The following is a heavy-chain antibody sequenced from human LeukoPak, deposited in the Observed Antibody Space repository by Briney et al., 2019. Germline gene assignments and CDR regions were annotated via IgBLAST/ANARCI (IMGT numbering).Heavy chain of an antibody. V-gene: IGHV6-1*01. J-gene: IGHJ5*02. CDR1: GDSVSGGTAG. CDR2: IYYRSKRYS. D-gene: IGHD3-10*01. CDR3: TGGGLVRGSLHWFDP. Sequence: SQTLSLTSAIPGDSVSGGTAGWNWIRQSPSRCLEWLGRIYYRSKRYSDYAISVKTRITINPDTSRNQFSLQLNAVTHDDTAVYYCTGGGLVRGSLHWFDPWGQGTLVTVSS.